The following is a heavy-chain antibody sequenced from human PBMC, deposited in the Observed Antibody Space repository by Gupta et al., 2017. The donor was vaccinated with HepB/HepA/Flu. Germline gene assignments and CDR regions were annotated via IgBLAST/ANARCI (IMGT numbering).Heavy chain of an antibody. J-gene: IGHJ1*01. D-gene: IGHD3-3*01. CDR1: GGSFSGYY. CDR3: ARADLEWLSDAEYFQH. V-gene: IGHV4-34*01. Sequence: QVQLQQWGAGLLKPSETLSLTCAVYGGSFSGYYWSWIRQPPGKGLEWIGEINHSGSTNYNPSLKSRVTISVDTSKNQFSLKLSSVTAADTAVYYCARADLEWLSDAEYFQHWGQGTLVTVSS. CDR2: INHSGST.